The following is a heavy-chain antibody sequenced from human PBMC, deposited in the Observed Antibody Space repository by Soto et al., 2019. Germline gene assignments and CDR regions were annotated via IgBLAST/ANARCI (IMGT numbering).Heavy chain of an antibody. CDR2: ISAYNGNT. Sequence: GSLKISCKASGYTFTSYGISWVRQAPGQGLEWMGWISAYNGNTNYAQKLQGRVTMTTDTSTSTAYMELRSLRSDDTAVYYCARDFRYDILTGYNWFDPWGQGTLVTVSS. J-gene: IGHJ5*02. V-gene: IGHV1-18*01. D-gene: IGHD3-9*01. CDR3: ARDFRYDILTGYNWFDP. CDR1: GYTFTSYG.